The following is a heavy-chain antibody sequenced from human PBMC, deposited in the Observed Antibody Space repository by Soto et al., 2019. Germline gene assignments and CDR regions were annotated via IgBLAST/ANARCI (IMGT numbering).Heavy chain of an antibody. CDR3: ARDGPNAIVPMAYYYGMDV. V-gene: IGHV1-46*01. Sequence: GASVKVSCKASGYTFTSYYMHWVRQAPGQGLEWMGIINPSGGSTSYAQKFQGRVTMTRDTSTSTVYMELSSLRSEDTAVYHCARDGPNAIVPMAYYYGMDVWGQGTTVTVSS. CDR1: GYTFTSYY. J-gene: IGHJ6*02. D-gene: IGHD2-8*01. CDR2: INPSGGST.